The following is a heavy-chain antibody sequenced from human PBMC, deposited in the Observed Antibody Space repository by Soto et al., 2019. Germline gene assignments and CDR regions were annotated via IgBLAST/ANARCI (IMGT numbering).Heavy chain of an antibody. D-gene: IGHD3-10*01. CDR1: GFIFSNYG. V-gene: IGHV3-30*18. CDR3: AKVRVQRVIITNYGMDV. Sequence: QVHLVESGGGAVQPGRSLRLSCAASGFIFSNYGMHWVRQAPGKGLEWVAVISNEGRNKFYADAVKGGFTISRDNTKNTLDLQMNSLRAVYTAVYYCAKVRVQRVIITNYGMDVWGQGTTVKVSS. CDR2: ISNEGRNK. J-gene: IGHJ6*02.